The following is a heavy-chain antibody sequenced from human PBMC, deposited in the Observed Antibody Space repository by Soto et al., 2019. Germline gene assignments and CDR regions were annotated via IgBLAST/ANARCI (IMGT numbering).Heavy chain of an antibody. CDR2: ISYDGSNK. J-gene: IGHJ3*02. D-gene: IGHD3-16*01. CDR3: ARSLMTTFSAFDI. CDR1: GFTFSSYA. Sequence: QVQLVESGGGVVQPGRSLRLSCAASGFTFSSYAMHWVRQAPGKGLEWVAVISYDGSNKYYADSVKGRFTISRDNSKNTLYLQMNRLRAEDTAVYYCARSLMTTFSAFDIWGQGTMVTVSS. V-gene: IGHV3-30-3*01.